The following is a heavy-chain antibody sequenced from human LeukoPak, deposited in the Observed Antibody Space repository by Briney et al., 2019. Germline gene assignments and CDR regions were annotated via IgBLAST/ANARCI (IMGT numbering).Heavy chain of an antibody. V-gene: IGHV3-23*01. J-gene: IGHJ3*02. CDR3: ALYCSGGSCYSMGGAFDI. CDR1: GFTSRRYD. CDR2: IRGNGDST. D-gene: IGHD2-15*01. Sequence: GWSMRLSCAAAGFTSRRYDMSWVRQAPGNRLEWVSAIRGNGDSTYYVDSVKGRFTISRDNSKNTLYLQMNSLRAEDTAVYYCALYCSGGSCYSMGGAFDIWGQGTVVTVSS.